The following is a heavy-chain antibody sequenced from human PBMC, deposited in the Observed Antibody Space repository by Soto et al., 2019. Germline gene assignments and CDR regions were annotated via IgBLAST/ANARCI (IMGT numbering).Heavy chain of an antibody. V-gene: IGHV4-30-2*01. CDR1: GGSISSGGYS. Sequence: SETLSLTCAVSGGSISSGGYSWSWIRQPPGKGLDWIGYIYHSGSTYYNPSLKSRVTISVDRSKNQFSLKLSSVTAAETAVYYCARVPGPWGQGTLVTVSS. CDR2: IYHSGST. CDR3: ARVPGP. J-gene: IGHJ5*02.